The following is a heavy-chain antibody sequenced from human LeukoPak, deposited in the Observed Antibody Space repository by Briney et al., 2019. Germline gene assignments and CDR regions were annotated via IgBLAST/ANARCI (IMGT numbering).Heavy chain of an antibody. D-gene: IGHD1-14*01. Sequence: GGSLRLSCSASGLTFSNYAFHWVRQAPGKGLECASAISNNGDSTYYADSVKGRFTISTDNSNKTLYLQMSSLRAEDTAVYYCVKYNSGLYDFWGQGILVTVSS. CDR1: GLTFSNYA. V-gene: IGHV3-64D*06. CDR2: ISNNGDST. CDR3: VKYNSGLYDF. J-gene: IGHJ4*02.